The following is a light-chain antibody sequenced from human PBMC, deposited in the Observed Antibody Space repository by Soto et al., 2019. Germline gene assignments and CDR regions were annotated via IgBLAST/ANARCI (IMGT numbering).Light chain of an antibody. CDR3: QQRRNWPLT. CDR2: DAS. J-gene: IGKJ4*01. Sequence: EIVFTQSPATLSFSPGERATLSCRASQSVSSYLAWYQQKPGQAPRLLIYDASNRATGIPARFSGSGSGTDFTLTISSLEPEDFAVYYCQQRRNWPLTFGGGTKVDIK. V-gene: IGKV3-11*01. CDR1: QSVSSY.